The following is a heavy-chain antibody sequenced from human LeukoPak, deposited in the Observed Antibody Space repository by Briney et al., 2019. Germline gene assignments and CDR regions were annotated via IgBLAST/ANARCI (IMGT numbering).Heavy chain of an antibody. Sequence: RGSLRLSCAASGFTVSSNYMSWVRQAPGKGLEWVSVIYSGGSTYYADSVKGRFTISRDNSKNTLYLQMNSLRAEDTAVYYCARGVGYDFWSGYYTGNYFDYWGQGTLVTVSS. CDR3: ARGVGYDFWSGYYTGNYFDY. CDR2: IYSGGST. CDR1: GFTVSSNY. J-gene: IGHJ4*02. D-gene: IGHD3-3*01. V-gene: IGHV3-66*01.